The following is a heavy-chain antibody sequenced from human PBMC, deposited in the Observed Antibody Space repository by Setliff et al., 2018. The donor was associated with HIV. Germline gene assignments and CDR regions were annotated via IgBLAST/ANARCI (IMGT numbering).Heavy chain of an antibody. CDR2: ISIYDGSEK. D-gene: IGHD6-13*01. J-gene: IGHJ4*02. V-gene: IGHV3-30*04. Sequence: GGSLRLSCAASGFTFTTYAMHWVRQAPGKGLEWVAVISIYDGSEKYYADSVKGRFTISRDNSKNMLYLEMNSLRAEDTAIYYCARVQQQLLQEDDYFDYWGQGTLVTVPQ. CDR3: ARVQQQLLQEDDYFDY. CDR1: GFTFTTYA.